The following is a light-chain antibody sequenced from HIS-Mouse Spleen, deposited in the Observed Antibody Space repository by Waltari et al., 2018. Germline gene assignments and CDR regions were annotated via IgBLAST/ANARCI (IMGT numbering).Light chain of an antibody. CDR3: CSYAGSSTWV. CDR1: SRAVGRYNL. V-gene: IGLV2-23*01. Sequence: QSALTQPASVSASPGQSITISCTGTSRAVGRYNLFSWYQQHPGKAPKLMIYEGSKRPSGVSNRFSGSKSGNTASLTISGLQAEDEADYYCCSYAGSSTWVFGGGTKLTVL. CDR2: EGS. J-gene: IGLJ3*02.